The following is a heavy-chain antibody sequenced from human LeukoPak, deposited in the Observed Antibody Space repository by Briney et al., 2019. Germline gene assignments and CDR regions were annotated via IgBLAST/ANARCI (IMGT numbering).Heavy chain of an antibody. D-gene: IGHD4-23*01. V-gene: IGHV4-34*01. CDR3: ARDLIRGRPMVVRKYYFDY. CDR2: INHSGST. J-gene: IGHJ4*02. CDR1: GGSFSGYY. Sequence: PSETLSLTCAVYGGSFSGYYWSWIRQPPGKGLEWIGEINHSGSTSYNPSLKSRVTISVDTSKNQFSLKLSSVTAADTAVYYCARDLIRGRPMVVRKYYFDYWGQGTLVTVSS.